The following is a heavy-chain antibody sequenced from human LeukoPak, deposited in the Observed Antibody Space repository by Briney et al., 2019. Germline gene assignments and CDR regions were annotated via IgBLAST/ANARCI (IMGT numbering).Heavy chain of an antibody. V-gene: IGHV4-4*07. CDR1: GGSISSYY. J-gene: IGHJ4*02. CDR3: ARENSGSYREFDY. D-gene: IGHD1-26*01. Sequence: PSETLSLTCTVSGGSISSYYWSWIRQPAGKGLEWVGRIYTSGSTNYNASLKSQVSMSVDTSKNQFSLKLSSVTAADTAVFYCARENSGSYREFDYWGQGTLVTVSS. CDR2: IYTSGST.